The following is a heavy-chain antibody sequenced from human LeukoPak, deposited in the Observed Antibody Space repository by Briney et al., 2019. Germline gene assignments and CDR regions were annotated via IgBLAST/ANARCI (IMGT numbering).Heavy chain of an antibody. Sequence: ASVKVSCKASGYTFTGYYMHWVRQAPGQGLEWMGRINPNSGGTNYAQKFQGRVTMTRDTSISTAYMELSRLRSDDTAVYYCATQTWYSGSYYGYFQHWGQGTLVTVSS. J-gene: IGHJ1*01. CDR2: INPNSGGT. CDR1: GYTFTGYY. D-gene: IGHD1-26*01. V-gene: IGHV1-2*06. CDR3: ATQTWYSGSYYGYFQH.